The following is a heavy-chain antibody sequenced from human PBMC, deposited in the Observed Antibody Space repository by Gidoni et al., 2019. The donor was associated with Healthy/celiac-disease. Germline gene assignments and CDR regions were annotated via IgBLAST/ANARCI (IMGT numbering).Heavy chain of an antibody. J-gene: IGHJ6*02. CDR1: GGSISSYY. V-gene: IGHV4-59*01. D-gene: IGHD6-13*01. Sequence: QVQLQESGPGLVKPSETLSLTCTVSGGSISSYYWSWIRQPPGKGLEWIGYIYYSGSTNYNPSLKSRVTISVDTSKNQFSLKLSSVTAADTAVYYCARDRGIAAAGFPPYYYYGMDVWGQGTTVTVSS. CDR3: ARDRGIAAAGFPPYYYYGMDV. CDR2: IYYSGST.